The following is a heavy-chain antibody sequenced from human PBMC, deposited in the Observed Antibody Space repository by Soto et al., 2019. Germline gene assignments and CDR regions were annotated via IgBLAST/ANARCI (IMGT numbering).Heavy chain of an antibody. Sequence: QVTLKESGPVLVKTTETLTLTCTVSGFSLSNARMGVSWIRQPPGKALEWLAHIFSNDEKSYSTSLKSRLTISKDTSKSQVVLTMTNMDPVDTATYYCARILAAGGSEASDAFDIWGQGTMVTVSS. CDR3: ARILAAGGSEASDAFDI. V-gene: IGHV2-26*01. CDR1: GFSLSNARMG. J-gene: IGHJ3*02. D-gene: IGHD3-16*01. CDR2: IFSNDEK.